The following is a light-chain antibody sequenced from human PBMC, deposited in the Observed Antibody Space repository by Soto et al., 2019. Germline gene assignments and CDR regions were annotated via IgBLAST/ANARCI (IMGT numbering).Light chain of an antibody. V-gene: IGLV1-51*01. J-gene: IGLJ1*01. CDR2: DNN. CDR1: TSNIGKYY. CDR3: ATWDGGLTPQGV. Sequence: QSVLSQPPSVSAAPGQRVTISCSGSTSNIGKYYVSWYQQVPGTAPRLLIYDNNQRPSGIPDRFSGSKSGTSATLAITGLQTGDGADYYCATWDGGLTPQGVFGTGTKVTV.